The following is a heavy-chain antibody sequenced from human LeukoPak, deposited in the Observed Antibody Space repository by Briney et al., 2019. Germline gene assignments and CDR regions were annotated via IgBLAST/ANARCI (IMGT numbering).Heavy chain of an antibody. Sequence: PSETLSLTCSVSGGSISSYYWSWIRQPPGKGLEWIGYIYDRGSINYNPSLKSRVTISVDTSKKKFSLKLNSVTAVDTAVYYRARTVYGVAGAAVDYWGQGNLVTVSS. D-gene: IGHD6-19*01. CDR2: IYDRGSI. CDR1: GGSISSYY. V-gene: IGHV4-59*01. CDR3: ARTVYGVAGAAVDY. J-gene: IGHJ4*02.